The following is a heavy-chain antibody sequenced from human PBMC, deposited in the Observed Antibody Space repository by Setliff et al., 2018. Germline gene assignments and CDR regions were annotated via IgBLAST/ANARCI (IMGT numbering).Heavy chain of an antibody. CDR2: MNPNSGNT. Sequence: GASVKVSCKASGYTFTSYDINWVRQATGQGLEWMGWMNPNSGNTGYAQKFQGRVIITRNTSISTAYMELSSLRSEDTAVYYCATPRSGIIDAFDIWGQGTMVTVSS. D-gene: IGHD2-15*01. V-gene: IGHV1-8*02. CDR1: GYTFTSYD. J-gene: IGHJ3*02. CDR3: ATPRSGIIDAFDI.